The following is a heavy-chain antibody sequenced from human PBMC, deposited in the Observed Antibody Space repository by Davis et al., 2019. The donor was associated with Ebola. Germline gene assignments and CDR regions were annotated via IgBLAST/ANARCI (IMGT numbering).Heavy chain of an antibody. CDR2: IYPGDSDT. D-gene: IGHD2-15*01. J-gene: IGHJ4*02. CDR3: ARKTLSPGYCSGGSCYLVDIFDY. CDR1: GYSFTSYW. V-gene: IGHV5-51*01. Sequence: GESLKIPCKGSGYSFTSYWIGWVRQMPGKGLEWMGIIYPGDSDTRYSPSFQGQVTISADKSISTAYLQWSSLKASDTAMYYRARKTLSPGYCSGGSCYLVDIFDYWGQGTLVTVSS.